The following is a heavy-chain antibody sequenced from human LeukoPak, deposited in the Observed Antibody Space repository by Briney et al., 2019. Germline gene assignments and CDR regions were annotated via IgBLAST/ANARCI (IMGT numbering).Heavy chain of an antibody. J-gene: IGHJ4*02. CDR1: GGSISSSSYY. CDR2: IYYSGST. CDR3: ARDPKKNFYFDY. Sequence: SETLSLPCTVSGGSISSSSYYWGWIRQPPGKGLEWIGSIYYSGSTYYNPSLKSRVTISVDTSKNQFSLKLSSVTAADTAVYYCARDPKKNFYFDYWGQGTLVTVSS. V-gene: IGHV4-39*07.